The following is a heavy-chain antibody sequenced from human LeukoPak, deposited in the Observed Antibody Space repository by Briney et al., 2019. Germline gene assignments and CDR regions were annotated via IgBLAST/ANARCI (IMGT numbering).Heavy chain of an antibody. J-gene: IGHJ4*02. CDR2: IHTSGIT. V-gene: IGHV4-4*07. D-gene: IGHD1-26*01. Sequence: SETLSLTCTVSGGSISSHYWSWLRQPAGKGLEYIGRIHTSGITNYNPSLKSRVTMSGDTSKNQFYLNLRSVTAADTAVYYCARDLGSNYVYVDYWGRGSLVTVSS. CDR3: ARDLGSNYVYVDY. CDR1: GGSISSHY.